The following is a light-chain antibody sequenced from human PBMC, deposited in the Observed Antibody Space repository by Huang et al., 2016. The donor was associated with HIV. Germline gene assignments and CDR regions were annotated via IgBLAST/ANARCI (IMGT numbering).Light chain of an antibody. J-gene: IGKJ4*01. Sequence: DIVLTQSPATLSLSPGQRATLSCRASQNINNYLVWYQQKPGQAPRLLIYDSFNRATGIPARVSGSGSGTDFTLTINTLEPEDCAVYYCQQRGAWPLTFGGGTKVEIK. CDR2: DSF. V-gene: IGKV3-11*01. CDR3: QQRGAWPLT. CDR1: QNINNY.